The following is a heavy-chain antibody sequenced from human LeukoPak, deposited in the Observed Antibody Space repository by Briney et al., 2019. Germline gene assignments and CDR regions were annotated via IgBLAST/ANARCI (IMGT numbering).Heavy chain of an antibody. Sequence: GSLRLSCAASGFTFSSYSMNWVRQAPGKGLEWVSYISSSSSTIYYADSVKGRFTISRDNAKNSLYLQMNSLRAEDTAVYYCARDELELHYWGQGTLVTVSS. D-gene: IGHD1-7*01. V-gene: IGHV3-48*01. CDR1: GFTFSSYS. CDR3: ARDELELHY. J-gene: IGHJ4*02. CDR2: ISSSSSTI.